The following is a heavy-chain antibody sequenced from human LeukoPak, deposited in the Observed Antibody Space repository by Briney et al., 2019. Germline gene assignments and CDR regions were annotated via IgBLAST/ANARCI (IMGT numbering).Heavy chain of an antibody. V-gene: IGHV3-33*01. D-gene: IGHD6-13*01. CDR3: ARGRQLNWRVPDY. Sequence: GGSLRLSCAASGFTFNSYGMHWVCQAPGKGLEWVAVIWYDGSNKYYADSVKGRFTISRDNSKNTLYLQMNSLRAEDTAVYYCARGRQLNWRVPDYWGQGTLVTVSS. CDR2: IWYDGSNK. CDR1: GFTFNSYG. J-gene: IGHJ4*02.